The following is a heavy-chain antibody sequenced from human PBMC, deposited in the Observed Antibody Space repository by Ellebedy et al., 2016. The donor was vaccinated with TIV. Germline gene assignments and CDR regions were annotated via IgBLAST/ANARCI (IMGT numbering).Heavy chain of an antibody. CDR1: GFTFSRYA. D-gene: IGHD1-26*01. Sequence: GESLKISCAASGFTFSRYAMNWVRQAPGKGLEWVSYIDGSGGFIKYADSVKGRFTISRDNAKNSLYLQMNSLRAEDTAVYYCARVSSGSYKTDFDYWGQGMLVTVSS. V-gene: IGHV3-21*01. J-gene: IGHJ4*02. CDR2: IDGSGGFI. CDR3: ARVSSGSYKTDFDY.